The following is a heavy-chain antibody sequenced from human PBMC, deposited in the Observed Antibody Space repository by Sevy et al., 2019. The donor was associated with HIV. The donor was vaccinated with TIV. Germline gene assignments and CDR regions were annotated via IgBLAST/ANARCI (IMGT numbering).Heavy chain of an antibody. CDR1: GFPFSSYE. V-gene: IGHV3-48*03. D-gene: IGHD4-17*01. CDR3: ARDLPPSATTVAHFDY. J-gene: IGHJ4*02. Sequence: GGSLRLSCTASGFPFSSYEMNWVRQAPGKGLEWVSYITNSGSTKYYSNSVKGRFNISRDNAKNSLYLQMNNLRAEDTAVYYCARDLPPSATTVAHFDYWGRGTLVTVSS. CDR2: ITNSGSTK.